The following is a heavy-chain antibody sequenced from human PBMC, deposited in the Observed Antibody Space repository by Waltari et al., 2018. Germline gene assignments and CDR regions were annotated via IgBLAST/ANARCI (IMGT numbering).Heavy chain of an antibody. CDR2: INAGNGNT. V-gene: IGHV1-3*01. CDR3: ARESYSSSWYGGRGWFDP. Sequence: QVQLVQSGAEVKKPGASVKVSCKASGYTFTSYAMHWVRQAPGPRLEWMGWINAGNGNTKYSQKFQGRVTITRDTSASTAYMELSSLRSEDTAVYYCARESYSSSWYGGRGWFDPWGQGTLVTVSS. D-gene: IGHD6-13*01. J-gene: IGHJ5*02. CDR1: GYTFTSYA.